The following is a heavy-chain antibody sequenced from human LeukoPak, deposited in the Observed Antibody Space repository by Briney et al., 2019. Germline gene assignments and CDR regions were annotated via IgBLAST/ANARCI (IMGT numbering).Heavy chain of an antibody. V-gene: IGHV1-18*01. CDR2: ISVYNDDT. CDR3: ARVSLSYYYDSSGYYYPGY. D-gene: IGHD3-22*01. Sequence: GASVKVSCKASGYTFTNYGLSWVRQAPGQGLEWMGWISVYNDDTKYAQKLQGRVTMATDTSTSTAYMELRSLRSDDTAVYYCARVSLSYYYDSSGYYYPGYWGQGALVTVSS. CDR1: GYTFTNYG. J-gene: IGHJ4*02.